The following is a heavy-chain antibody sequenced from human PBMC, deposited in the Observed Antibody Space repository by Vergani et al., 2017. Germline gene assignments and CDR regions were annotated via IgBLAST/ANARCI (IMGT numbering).Heavy chain of an antibody. CDR3: ARGLSGVVPPSYYMDF. J-gene: IGHJ6*03. CDR1: GYTFTGYY. Sequence: QVQLVQSGAEVKKPGASVKVSCKASGYTFTGYYMHWVRQAPGQGLEWMGWINPNSGGTNYAQKFQGRVTMTRDTSISTAYMERSRLRSDDTAVSYCARGLSGVVPPSYYMDFWGKGTMVTVSS. CDR2: INPNSGGT. V-gene: IGHV1-2*02. D-gene: IGHD3-3*01.